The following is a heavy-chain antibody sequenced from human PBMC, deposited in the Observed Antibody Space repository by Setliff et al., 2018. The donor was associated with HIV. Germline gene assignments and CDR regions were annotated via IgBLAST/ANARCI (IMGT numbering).Heavy chain of an antibody. V-gene: IGHV4-59*01. D-gene: IGHD2-15*01. CDR2: VHYSGNT. J-gene: IGHJ4*02. CDR3: ASEKVAWTVSDSFFEF. CDR1: GVPMTNNY. Sequence: ETLSLTCSVSGVPMTNNYWTWIRQSPGKGLEWIGYVHYSGNTRYNPSLKSRVTISVDTSKNKFSLKLSSVTAADTAVYYCASEKVAWTVSDSFFEFWGQGVPVTVSS.